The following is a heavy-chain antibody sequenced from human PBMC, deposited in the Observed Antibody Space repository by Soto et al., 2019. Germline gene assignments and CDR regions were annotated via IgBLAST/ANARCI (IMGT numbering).Heavy chain of an antibody. CDR3: AAGPLDIPTYYDFWSGYYTGRPRFGYMDV. V-gene: IGHV1-58*02. CDR2: IVVGSGNT. CDR1: GFTFTSSA. J-gene: IGHJ6*03. Sequence: ASVKVSCKASGFTFTSSAMQWVRQARGQRLEWIGWIVVGSGNTNYAQKFQERVTTTRDMSTSTAYMELSSLRSEDTAVYYCAAGPLDIPTYYDFWSGYYTGRPRFGYMDVWGKGTTVTVSS. D-gene: IGHD3-3*01.